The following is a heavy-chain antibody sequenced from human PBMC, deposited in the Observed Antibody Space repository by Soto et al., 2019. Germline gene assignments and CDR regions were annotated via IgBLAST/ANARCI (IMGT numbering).Heavy chain of an antibody. J-gene: IGHJ5*02. Sequence: GASVKVSCKASGGTFSSYAISWVRQAPGQGLEWMGGIIPIFGTANYAQKFQGRVTITADESTSTAYMELSSLRSEDTAVYYCARFTRERRDGYNPGPWGQGTLVTVS. D-gene: IGHD5-12*01. CDR1: GGTFSSYA. V-gene: IGHV1-69*13. CDR3: ARFTRERRDGYNPGP. CDR2: IIPIFGTA.